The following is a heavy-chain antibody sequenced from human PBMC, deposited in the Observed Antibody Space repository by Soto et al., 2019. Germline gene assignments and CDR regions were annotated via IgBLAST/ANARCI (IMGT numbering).Heavy chain of an antibody. CDR1: GGSISSSSYY. Sequence: SETLSLTCTVSGGSISSSSYYWGWIRQPPGKGLEWIGYIYHSGSTYYNPSLKSRVTISVDRSKNQFSLKLSSVTAADTAVYYCARAVYSGSSWAKNWFGPWGPGTLVTVSS. V-gene: IGHV4-39*07. D-gene: IGHD6-13*01. CDR3: ARAVYSGSSWAKNWFGP. CDR2: IYHSGST. J-gene: IGHJ5*02.